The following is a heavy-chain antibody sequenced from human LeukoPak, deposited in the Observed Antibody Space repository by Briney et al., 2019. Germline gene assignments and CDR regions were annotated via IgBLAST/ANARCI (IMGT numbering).Heavy chain of an antibody. D-gene: IGHD6-19*01. J-gene: IGHJ4*02. CDR2: IRYDGGKT. Sequence: PGGSLRLSCAASGFTFNKYGIHWVRQAPGKGLQWVSFIRYDGGKTYYTASVKGRFSISRDNANNTVDLQMNSLRPEDAAVYYCAKDFLDVTVAGTLDQWGQGTLVIVSS. V-gene: IGHV3-30*02. CDR3: AKDFLDVTVAGTLDQ. CDR1: GFTFNKYG.